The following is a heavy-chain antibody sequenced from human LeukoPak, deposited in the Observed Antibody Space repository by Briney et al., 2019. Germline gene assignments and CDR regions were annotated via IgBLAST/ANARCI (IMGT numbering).Heavy chain of an antibody. D-gene: IGHD3-16*01. J-gene: IGHJ4*02. CDR1: GFSFSNYW. Sequence: GGSLRLSCAASGFSFSNYWMNWVRQAPGKGLVWVSRINDDGSTTSYADSVKGRFTISRDNGKNTLYLQMNSLRAEDTAVYYCTGGTLGGIARYYFDYWGQGALVTVSS. CDR2: INDDGSTT. CDR3: TGGTLGGIARYYFDY. V-gene: IGHV3-74*01.